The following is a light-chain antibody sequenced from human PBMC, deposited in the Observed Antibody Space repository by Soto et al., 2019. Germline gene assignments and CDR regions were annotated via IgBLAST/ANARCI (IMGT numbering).Light chain of an antibody. CDR3: QQYQNLPLT. V-gene: IGKV1-33*01. CDR1: QDIVNF. Sequence: DIQMTQSPSSLSASVGDRVTITCQASQDIVNFLNWYQQKPGKAPKLLIYDASNLETGVPSRFSGSGSGTDFTFTISSLQPEDIATYSCQQYQNLPLTFGQGTRLE. CDR2: DAS. J-gene: IGKJ5*01.